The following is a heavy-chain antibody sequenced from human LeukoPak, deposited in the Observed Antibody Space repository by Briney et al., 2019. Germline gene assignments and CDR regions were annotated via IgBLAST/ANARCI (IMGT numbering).Heavy chain of an antibody. CDR3: ARGPYGSGSYY. V-gene: IGHV4-30-4*01. J-gene: IGHJ4*02. CDR1: GGSISGYY. CDR2: IYYSGTT. D-gene: IGHD3-10*01. Sequence: SETLSLTCTVSGGSISGYYWSWIRQPPGKGLEWIGYIYYSGTTYYNPSLKSRVTISVDTSKNQFSLKLTSVTAADTAVYFCARGPYGSGSYYWGQGTLVTVSS.